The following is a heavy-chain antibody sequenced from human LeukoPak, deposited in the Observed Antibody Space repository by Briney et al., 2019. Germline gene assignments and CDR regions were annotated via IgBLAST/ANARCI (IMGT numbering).Heavy chain of an antibody. J-gene: IGHJ4*02. Sequence: SETLSLTCTVSGGSLSGFYWSWIRQPPGKGLEWIGEINHSGSTNYNPSLKSRVTISVDTSKNQFSLKLSSVTAADTAVYYCALRGGNSDYWGQGTLVTVSS. D-gene: IGHD4-23*01. CDR2: INHSGST. CDR1: GGSLSGFY. CDR3: ALRGGNSDY. V-gene: IGHV4-34*01.